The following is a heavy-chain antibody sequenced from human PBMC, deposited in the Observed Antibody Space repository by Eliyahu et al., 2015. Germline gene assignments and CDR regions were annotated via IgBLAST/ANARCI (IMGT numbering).Heavy chain of an antibody. CDR1: GFSLTXSGXC. CDR2: IDWDDDK. CDR3: ARIREAAVAGIIYYYYGMDV. J-gene: IGHJ6*02. D-gene: IGHD6-19*01. Sequence: QVTLRESGPALVKPTQTLTLTCTFSGFSLTXSGXCVSWIRQPPGKALEWLALIDWDDDKYYSTSLKTRLTISKDTSKNQVVFTMTNMDPVDTGTYYCARIREAAVAGIIYYYYGMDVWGQGTTVTVSS. V-gene: IGHV2-70*01.